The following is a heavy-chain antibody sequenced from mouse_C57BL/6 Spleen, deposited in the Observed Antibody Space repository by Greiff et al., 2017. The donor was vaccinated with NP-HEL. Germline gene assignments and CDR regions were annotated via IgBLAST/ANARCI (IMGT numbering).Heavy chain of an antibody. D-gene: IGHD1-1*01. Sequence: VQLQQSGPGLVQPSQSLSITCTVSGFSLTSYGVHWVRQSPGKGLEWLGVIWSGGSTDYNAAFISSLSISKDNSKCQVFFKMNSLQADDTAIYYCASHYYGSSNWYFDVWGTGTTVTVSS. CDR2: IWSGGST. CDR3: ASHYYGSSNWYFDV. CDR1: GFSLTSYG. J-gene: IGHJ1*03. V-gene: IGHV2-2*01.